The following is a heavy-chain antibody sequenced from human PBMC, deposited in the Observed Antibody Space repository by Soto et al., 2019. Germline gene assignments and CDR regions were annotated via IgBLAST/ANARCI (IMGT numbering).Heavy chain of an antibody. Sequence: QVQLQESGPGLVKPSGTLSLTCAVSGGSISSINWWSWVRQPPGKGLEWIGEIYHSGSTNYNPSLKSLVTISVDKSKNQFSLKLSSVTAADTVVYYCARGDCSGGSCYSVDIWGQGTMVTVSS. D-gene: IGHD2-15*01. J-gene: IGHJ3*02. CDR1: GGSISSINW. CDR3: ARGDCSGGSCYSVDI. V-gene: IGHV4-4*02. CDR2: IYHSGST.